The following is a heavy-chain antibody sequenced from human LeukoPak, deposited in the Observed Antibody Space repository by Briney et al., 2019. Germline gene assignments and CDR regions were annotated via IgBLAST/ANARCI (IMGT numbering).Heavy chain of an antibody. CDR2: IYSGGTT. Sequence: GGSLRLSCAASGFIVSSNYVRWLRQAPGKGLEWVSVIYSGGTTYYADSVMGRFTMSRDNSKNPLYLQMSSLRAEDTAVYYCARGLSFCDYWGQGTLVTVSS. V-gene: IGHV3-53*01. D-gene: IGHD3-3*01. J-gene: IGHJ4*02. CDR3: ARGLSFCDY. CDR1: GFIVSSNY.